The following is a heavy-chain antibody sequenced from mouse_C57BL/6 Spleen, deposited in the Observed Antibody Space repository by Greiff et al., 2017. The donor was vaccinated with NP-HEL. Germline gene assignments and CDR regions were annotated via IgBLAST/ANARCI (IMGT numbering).Heavy chain of an antibody. V-gene: IGHV5-4*01. CDR1: GFTFSSYA. Sequence: EVMLVESGGGLVKPGGSLKLSCAASGFTFSSYAMSWVRQTPEKRLEWVATISDGGSYTYYPDNVKGRFTISRDNAKNNLYLQMSHLKSEDTAMYYCARDSRTGTLDYWGQGTTLTVSS. J-gene: IGHJ2*01. D-gene: IGHD4-1*01. CDR3: ARDSRTGTLDY. CDR2: ISDGGSYT.